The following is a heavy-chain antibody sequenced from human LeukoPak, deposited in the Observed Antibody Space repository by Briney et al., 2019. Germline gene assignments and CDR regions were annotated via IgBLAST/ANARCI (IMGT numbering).Heavy chain of an antibody. CDR1: GFSFSSYW. V-gene: IGHV3-7*03. D-gene: IGHD1/OR15-1a*01. CDR2: IKQEGSAR. CDR3: ARGLGHTSGTEAFEY. J-gene: IGHJ4*02. Sequence: GGSLRLSCVASGFSFSSYWMSWVRQTPGKGLEWVANIKQEGSARYYVDSVTGRFTISRDNAMNSLYLQMNSLKIEDTAVYFCARGLGHTSGTEAFEYWGQGTLVTVSS.